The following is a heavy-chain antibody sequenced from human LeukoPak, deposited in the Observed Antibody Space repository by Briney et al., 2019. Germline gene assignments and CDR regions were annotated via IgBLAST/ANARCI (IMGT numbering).Heavy chain of an antibody. D-gene: IGHD2-2*01. CDR3: ARSSTAGFGNFLFDY. CDR2: ISYDGSNK. CDR1: GFTFSTYG. Sequence: PGRSLRLSCAASGFTFSTYGIHWVRQAPGKGLEWVAVISYDGSNKYYADSVKGRFTISRDNSRNTLYLQVNSLRAEYTAVYYFARSSTAGFGNFLFDYWGQGTLVTVSS. V-gene: IGHV3-30*03. J-gene: IGHJ4*02.